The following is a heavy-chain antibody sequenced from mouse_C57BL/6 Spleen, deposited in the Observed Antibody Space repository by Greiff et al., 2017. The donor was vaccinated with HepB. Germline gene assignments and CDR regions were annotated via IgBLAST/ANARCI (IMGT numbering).Heavy chain of an antibody. CDR1: GFTFSSYA. CDR2: ISDGGSYT. J-gene: IGHJ4*01. V-gene: IGHV5-4*03. Sequence: DVKLVESGGGLVKPGGSLKLSCAASGFTFSSYAMSWVRQTPEKRLEWVATISDGGSYTYYPDNVKGRFTISRDNAKNNLYLQMSHLKSEDTAMYYCANDDDGSSYGAMDYWGQGTSVTVSS. D-gene: IGHD1-1*01. CDR3: ANDDDGSSYGAMDY.